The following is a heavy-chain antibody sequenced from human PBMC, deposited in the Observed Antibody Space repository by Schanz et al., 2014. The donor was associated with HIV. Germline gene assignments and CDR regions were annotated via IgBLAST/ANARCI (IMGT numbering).Heavy chain of an antibody. CDR2: MRGSDDST. CDR1: GFTFSTYA. V-gene: IGHV3-23*01. CDR3: ARGEAITYYYHYYGMDV. Sequence: EVQLLESGGEVQPGGSLRLSCVASGFTFSTYAMSWVRQAPGKGLGWVSGMRGSDDSTFYADSVKGRFTISRDNSKKTLYLQMNSLRAEDTAVYYCARGEAITYYYHYYGMDVWGQGTTVTVSS. J-gene: IGHJ6*02. D-gene: IGHD1-20*01.